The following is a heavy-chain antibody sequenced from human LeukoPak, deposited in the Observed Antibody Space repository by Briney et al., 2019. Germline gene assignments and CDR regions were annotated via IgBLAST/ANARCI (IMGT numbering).Heavy chain of an antibody. CDR1: GFTFSSHA. D-gene: IGHD1-1*01. CDR3: ANEVRPNDY. J-gene: IGHJ4*02. V-gene: IGHV3-23*01. CDR2: IYISGGST. Sequence: GGSLRLSCAASGFTFSSHAMCWVRQAPGKGLEWVSSIYISGGSTYYADSVQGRFTISRDNSKNTLYLEMNSLRAEDTALYYCANEVRPNDYWGQGTLVTVSS.